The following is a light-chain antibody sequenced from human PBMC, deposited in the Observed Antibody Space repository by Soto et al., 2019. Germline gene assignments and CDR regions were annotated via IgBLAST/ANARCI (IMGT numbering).Light chain of an antibody. CDR3: QQYNTYWKM. CDR2: DAS. CDR1: QSISSW. Sequence: DIQMTQSPSTLSASVGDRVTITSXASQSISSWLAWYQQKPGKAPKLLIYDASSLESGVPSRFSGSGSGTEFTLTISSLQPDDFATYYCQQYNTYWKMFGQGTKVDIK. V-gene: IGKV1-5*01. J-gene: IGKJ1*01.